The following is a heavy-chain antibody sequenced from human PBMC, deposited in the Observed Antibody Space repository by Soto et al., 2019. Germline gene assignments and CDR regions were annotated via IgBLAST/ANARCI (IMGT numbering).Heavy chain of an antibody. CDR1: GFTFSSYG. J-gene: IGHJ4*02. CDR2: IWYDGSNK. CDR3: ARGSPLAYFDY. D-gene: IGHD6-13*01. V-gene: IGHV3-33*01. Sequence: GGSLRLSCAASGFTFSSYGMHWVRQDPGKGLEWVAVIWYDGSNKYYADSVKGRFTISRDNSKNTLYLQMNSLRAEDTAVYYCARGSPLAYFDYWGQGTLVTVSS.